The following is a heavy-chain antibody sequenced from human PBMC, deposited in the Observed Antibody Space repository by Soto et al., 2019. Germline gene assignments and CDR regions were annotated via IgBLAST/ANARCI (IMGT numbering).Heavy chain of an antibody. J-gene: IGHJ4*02. D-gene: IGHD6-19*01. V-gene: IGHV4-31*03. CDR3: ARDKGYSSGWYGFDY. CDR2: IYYSGST. Sequence: QVQLQESGPGLVKPSQTLSLTCTVSGGSIRSGGYYWSWIRQHPGKGLEWIGYIYYSGSTYYNPSLKSRVTISVDTSKNQFSLKLSSVTAADTAVYYCARDKGYSSGWYGFDYWGQGTLVTVSS. CDR1: GGSIRSGGYY.